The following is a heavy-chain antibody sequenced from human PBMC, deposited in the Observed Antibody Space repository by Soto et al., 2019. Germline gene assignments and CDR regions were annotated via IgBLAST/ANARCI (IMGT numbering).Heavy chain of an antibody. J-gene: IGHJ5*02. CDR1: GVTSFSYS. D-gene: IGHD3-22*01. Sequence: RHPSGAAGVTSFSYSMHRIIQAPGKGLEWVSYISSSSGTIYYADSVKGRFTVSRDNAKNSLYLQMDSLRDEDTAVYYCARDGGHYYDSSGANWFDPWGQGTLVTVSS. V-gene: IGHV3-48*02. CDR2: ISSSSGTI. CDR3: ARDGGHYYDSSGANWFDP.